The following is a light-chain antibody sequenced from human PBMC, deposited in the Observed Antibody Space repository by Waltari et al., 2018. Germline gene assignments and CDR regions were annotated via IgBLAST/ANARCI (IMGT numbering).Light chain of an antibody. J-gene: IGLJ3*02. CDR2: GDD. Sequence: QPRPGSSTTSVYYGDDQRPSGVPARFSGSIDTSSNAASLTISGLKTEDEADYYCHSYDSPNHWVFGGGTKLTVL. V-gene: IGLV6-57*01. CDR3: HSYDSPNHWV.